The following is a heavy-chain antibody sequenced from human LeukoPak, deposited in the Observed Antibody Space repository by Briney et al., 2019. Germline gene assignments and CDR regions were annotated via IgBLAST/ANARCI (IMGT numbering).Heavy chain of an antibody. CDR1: GGSISSSSYY. Sequence: SETLSLTCTVSGGSISSSSYYWGWIRQPPGKGLEWIGSIYYSGSTYYNPSLKSRVTISVDTSKNQFSLNLSSVTAADTAVYYCARLHDYTNLQVYWGQGTLVTVSS. CDR3: ARLHDYTNLQVY. J-gene: IGHJ4*02. CDR2: IYYSGST. D-gene: IGHD4-11*01. V-gene: IGHV4-39*01.